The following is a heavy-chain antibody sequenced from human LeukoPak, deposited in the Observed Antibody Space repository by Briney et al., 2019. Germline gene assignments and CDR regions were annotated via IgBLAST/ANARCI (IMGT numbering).Heavy chain of an antibody. CDR3: AKDLSIVATSDWFDP. CDR1: GFTFRSYG. Sequence: GGSLRLFCAASGFTFRSYGMLWVREAPGRGLEWVAVISYDGGNKYYADSVKGRFTISRDNSKNTLYLQMNSLRAEDTAVYYCAKDLSIVATSDWFDPWGQGTLVTVSS. CDR2: ISYDGGNK. V-gene: IGHV3-30*18. J-gene: IGHJ5*02. D-gene: IGHD5-12*01.